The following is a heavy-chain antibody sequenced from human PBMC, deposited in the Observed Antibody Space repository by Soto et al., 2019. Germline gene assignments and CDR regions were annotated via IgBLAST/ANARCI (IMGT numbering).Heavy chain of an antibody. D-gene: IGHD3-22*01. V-gene: IGHV1-8*01. Sequence: ASVKVSCKASGYTFTSYDINWVRQATGQGLEWMGWMNPNSGNTGYARKFQGGVTMTRNTSISTAYMELSSLRSEDTAVYYCARVGVVVITTNPRAFDIWGQGTMVTVSS. J-gene: IGHJ3*02. CDR3: ARVGVVVITTNPRAFDI. CDR2: MNPNSGNT. CDR1: GYTFTSYD.